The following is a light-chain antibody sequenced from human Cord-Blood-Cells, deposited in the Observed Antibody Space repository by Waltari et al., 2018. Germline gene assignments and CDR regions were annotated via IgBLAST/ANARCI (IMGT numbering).Light chain of an antibody. CDR1: QSLVYSDGNTY. CDR2: KVS. Sequence: DVVMTQSPLSLPVTLGQPASISCRSSQSLVYSDGNTYLNWFQQTPGQSPRRLIYKVSNRDSGVPDRVSGSGSGTDFTLKISRVEAEDVGVYYCMQGTHSYTFGQGTKLEIK. V-gene: IGKV2-30*01. J-gene: IGKJ2*01. CDR3: MQGTHSYT.